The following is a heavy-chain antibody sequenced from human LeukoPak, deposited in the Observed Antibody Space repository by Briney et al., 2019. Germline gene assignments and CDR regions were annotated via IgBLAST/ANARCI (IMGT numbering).Heavy chain of an antibody. CDR1: GGSISSYC. V-gene: IGHV4-59*01. J-gene: IGHJ6*02. Sequence: SETLSLTCTVSGGSISSYCWSWIRQPPGKGLEWIGYIYYSGSTNYNPSLKSRVTISVDTSKNQFSLKLSSVTAADTAVYYCAREVPYCSSTSCLSDGMDVWGQGTTVTVSS. CDR2: IYYSGST. CDR3: AREVPYCSSTSCLSDGMDV. D-gene: IGHD2-2*01.